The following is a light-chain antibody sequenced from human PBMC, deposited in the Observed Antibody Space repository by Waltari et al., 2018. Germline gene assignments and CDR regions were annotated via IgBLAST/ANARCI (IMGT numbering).Light chain of an antibody. V-gene: IGLV1-44*01. Sequence: QSVLTPSPSASATPGQRVTISCSGSSSNLGVNSVNWYQHVPGAAPRLLIYSNSRRPSGVPDRFSGSKSGTSASLAISGLQSDDEADYYCAAWDSNVNAWLFGGGTKVTVL. CDR3: AAWDSNVNAWL. CDR2: SNS. J-gene: IGLJ2*01. CDR1: SSNLGVNS.